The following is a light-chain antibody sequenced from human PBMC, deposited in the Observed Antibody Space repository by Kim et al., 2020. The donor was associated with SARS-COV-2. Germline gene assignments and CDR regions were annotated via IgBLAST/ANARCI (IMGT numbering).Light chain of an antibody. Sequence: DIQMTQSPSALSASVGDSVTITCRASQDISNYLAWFQLTPGKAPKSLIYAASRLHTGVPSRFSGSHSGTDFTLTISGLQPEDFATYCCQHYHSYPYTFGQGTKLEI. CDR2: AAS. CDR3: QHYHSYPYT. CDR1: QDISNY. V-gene: IGKV1-16*01. J-gene: IGKJ2*01.